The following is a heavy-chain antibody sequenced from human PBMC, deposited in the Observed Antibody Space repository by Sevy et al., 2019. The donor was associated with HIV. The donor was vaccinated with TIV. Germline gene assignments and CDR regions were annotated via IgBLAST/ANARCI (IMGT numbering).Heavy chain of an antibody. CDR1: VASVSSGKYY. D-gene: IGHD3-22*01. CDR3: AREIYFYENSGFYYFDS. V-gene: IGHV4-61*01. Sequence: SETLSLTCNVSVASVSSGKYYWTWIRQPPGKDLEWIGHVSYSGRTNYNPSLKSRVTISEDTSNNPFALGLNSVTAADTATYYCAREIYFYENSGFYYFDSWGLGILVTVSS. J-gene: IGHJ4*02. CDR2: VSYSGRT.